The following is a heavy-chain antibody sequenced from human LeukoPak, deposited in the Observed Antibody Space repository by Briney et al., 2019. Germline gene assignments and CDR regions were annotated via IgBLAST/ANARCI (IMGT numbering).Heavy chain of an antibody. V-gene: IGHV4-34*01. Sequence: SETLSLTCAVYGGSFSGYYWSWIRQPPGKGLDWIGEINHSGSSNYNPSLKSRVTISVDTSKNQFSLKLSSVTAADTAVYYCARGFRGYFQHWGQGTLVTVSS. CDR2: INHSGSS. CDR3: ARGFRGYFQH. CDR1: GGSFSGYY. D-gene: IGHD3-16*01. J-gene: IGHJ1*01.